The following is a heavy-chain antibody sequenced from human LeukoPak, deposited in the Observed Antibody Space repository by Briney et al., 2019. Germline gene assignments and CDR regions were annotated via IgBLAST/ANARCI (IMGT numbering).Heavy chain of an antibody. V-gene: IGHV4-59*01. D-gene: IGHD2-15*01. Sequence: SETLSLTCTVSGGSISSYYWSWIRQPPGKGLEWIGYIYYSGSTNYNPSLKSRVTISVDTSKNQFSLKLSSVTAADTAVYYCARDEGACGGSFYSFGYWGQGTLVSVSS. CDR1: GGSISSYY. J-gene: IGHJ4*02. CDR3: ARDEGACGGSFYSFGY. CDR2: IYYSGST.